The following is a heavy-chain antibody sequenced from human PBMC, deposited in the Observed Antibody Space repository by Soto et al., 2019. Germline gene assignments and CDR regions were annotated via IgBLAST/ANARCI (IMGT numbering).Heavy chain of an antibody. J-gene: IGHJ5*02. D-gene: IGHD2-15*01. Sequence: QVQLQESGPGLVKPSETLSLTCTVSGGSVSSGSYYWSWIRQPPGKGLEWIGYIYYSGSTNYNPTPKSRVTISVDTSKNQFSLKLSSVTAADTAVYYCARDVRIYHGVAATLNHWGQGTLVTVSS. CDR2: IYYSGST. CDR1: GGSVSSGSYY. CDR3: ARDVRIYHGVAATLNH. V-gene: IGHV4-61*01.